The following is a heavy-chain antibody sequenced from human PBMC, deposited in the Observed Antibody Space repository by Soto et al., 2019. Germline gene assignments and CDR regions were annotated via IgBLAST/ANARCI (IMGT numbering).Heavy chain of an antibody. V-gene: IGHV4-59*01. J-gene: IGHJ6*02. D-gene: IGHD5-12*01. CDR3: ARDSGRHGVATIMDYYYYGMDV. CDR1: GGSISSYY. Sequence: LSLTCTVSGGSISSYYWSWIRHPPVNGLGWIGYIYYSGSTNYNPSLKSRVTISVDTSKNQFSLKLSSVTAADTAVYYCARDSGRHGVATIMDYYYYGMDVWGQGTTVTVSS. CDR2: IYYSGST.